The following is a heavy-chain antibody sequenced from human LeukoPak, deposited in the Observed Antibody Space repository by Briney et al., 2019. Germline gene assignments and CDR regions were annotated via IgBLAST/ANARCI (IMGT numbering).Heavy chain of an antibody. Sequence: SETLSLTCTASGGSISSDYRSWIRQPAGKGLEWIGRIYTSGRTNNNPSPTSRVTTSAYTSKNQFSLQQSSVSAADAAVYYCSRVGCRYGPSYFDFDGWGSGTLVTV. J-gene: IGHJ2*01. D-gene: IGHD5-18*01. CDR3: SRVGCRYGPSYFDFDG. CDR1: GGSISSDY. V-gene: IGHV4-4*07. CDR2: IYTSGRT.